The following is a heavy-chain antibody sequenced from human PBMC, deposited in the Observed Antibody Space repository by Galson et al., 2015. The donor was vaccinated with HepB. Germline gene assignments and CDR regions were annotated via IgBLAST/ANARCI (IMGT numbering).Heavy chain of an antibody. V-gene: IGHV3-21*01. J-gene: IGHJ1*01. CDR3: ARDFGSSSWFTSPADDAFDIWRQGTMVTVSSGRASAPTLFPLVSSDNEYFQH. Sequence: SLRLSCAASGFTFSSYSMNWVRQAPGKGLEWVSSISSSSSYIYYADSVKGRFTISRDNAKNSLYLQMNSLRAEDTAVYYCARDFGSSSWFTSPADDAFDIWRQGTMVTVSSGRASAPTLFPLVSSDNEYFQHWGQGTLVTVSS. CDR2: ISSSSSYI. D-gene: IGHD6-13*01. CDR1: GFTFSSYS.